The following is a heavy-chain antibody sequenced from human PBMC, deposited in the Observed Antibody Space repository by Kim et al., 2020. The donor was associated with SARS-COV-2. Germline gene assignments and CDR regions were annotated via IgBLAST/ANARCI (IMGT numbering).Heavy chain of an antibody. V-gene: IGHV4-59*08. CDR2: IYYSGST. D-gene: IGHD3-10*01. Sequence: SETPSLTCTVSGGSISSYYWSWIRQPPGKGLEWIGYIYYSGSTNYNPSLKSRVTISVDTSKNQFSLKLSSVTAADTAVYYCARHISTPRYYYGSGSLNGMDVWGQGTTVTVSS. CDR3: ARHISTPRYYYGSGSLNGMDV. CDR1: GGSISSYY. J-gene: IGHJ6*02.